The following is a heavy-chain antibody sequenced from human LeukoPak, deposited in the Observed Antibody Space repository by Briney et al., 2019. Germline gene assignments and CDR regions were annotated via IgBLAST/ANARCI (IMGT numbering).Heavy chain of an antibody. V-gene: IGHV4-59*11. CDR3: ATSTMTTGPYPPPKYLY. CDR1: GASFSSHF. Sequence: KPSETLSLTCSVSGASFSSHFWTWIRQAPGKGLEFIGYVYYTGSTYYNPSLKSRLTMSVDTSKNQFSLTLNSMTAADTALYYCATSTMTTGPYPPPKYLYWGPGTLVTVSS. D-gene: IGHD1-1*01. CDR2: VYYTGST. J-gene: IGHJ4*01.